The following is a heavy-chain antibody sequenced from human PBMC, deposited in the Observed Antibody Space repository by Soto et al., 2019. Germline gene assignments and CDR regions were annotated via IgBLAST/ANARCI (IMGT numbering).Heavy chain of an antibody. CDR2: IYPGDSDT. CDR1: GYSFTSYW. CDR3: ARQVDTAMVNYYYYGMDV. J-gene: IGHJ6*02. Sequence: GESLKLSCKGSGYSFTSYWIGWVRQMPGKGLEWMGIIYPGDSDTRYSPSFQGQVTISADKSISTAYLQWSSLKASDTAMYYCARQVDTAMVNYYYYGMDVWGQGTTVTVSS. V-gene: IGHV5-51*01. D-gene: IGHD5-18*01.